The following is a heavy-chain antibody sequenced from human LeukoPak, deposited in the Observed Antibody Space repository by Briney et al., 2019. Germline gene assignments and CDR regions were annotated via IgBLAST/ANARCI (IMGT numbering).Heavy chain of an antibody. J-gene: IGHJ4*02. D-gene: IGHD5-12*01. V-gene: IGHV4-59*01. Sequence: PETLSLTCTVSGDSISTYYWSWIRQPPGKGLEWIDYMYYSGSTNYNPSLKSRVTISLDTPKNQFSLRLNSVTAADTAVYYCARGVAGYGPYDYWGQGTLVTVSS. CDR2: MYYSGST. CDR3: ARGVAGYGPYDY. CDR1: GDSISTYY.